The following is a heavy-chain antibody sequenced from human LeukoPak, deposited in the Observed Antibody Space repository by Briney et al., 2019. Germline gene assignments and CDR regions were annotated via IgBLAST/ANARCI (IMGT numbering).Heavy chain of an antibody. D-gene: IGHD2-2*01. CDR2: INHSGST. CDR3: ARHRRSGKVVPAAKGDWFDP. V-gene: IGHV4-34*01. CDR1: GFTFSSYG. Sequence: GTLRLSCAASGFTFSSYGMSWIRQPPGKGLEWIGEINHSGSTNYNPSLKSRVTISVDTSKNQFSLKLSSVTAADTAVYYCARHRRSGKVVPAAKGDWFDPWGQGTLVTVSS. J-gene: IGHJ5*02.